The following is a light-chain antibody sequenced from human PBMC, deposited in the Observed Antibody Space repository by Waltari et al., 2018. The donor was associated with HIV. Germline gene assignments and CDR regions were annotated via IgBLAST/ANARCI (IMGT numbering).Light chain of an antibody. CDR2: KDS. CDR3: QSADSSGTPV. V-gene: IGLV3-25*03. J-gene: IGLJ2*01. CDR1: ALPKQY. Sequence: SYELTQPPSVSVSPGQTARITCSGDALPKQYAYWYQQKPGQAPVLVIYKDSERPSGIPERCSGSSSGTIVTLTISGVQAEDEADYYCQSADSSGTPVFGGGTKLTVL.